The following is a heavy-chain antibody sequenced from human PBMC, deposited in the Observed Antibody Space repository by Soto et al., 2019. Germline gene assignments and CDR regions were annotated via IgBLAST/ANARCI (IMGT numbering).Heavy chain of an antibody. J-gene: IGHJ4*02. Sequence: QVQLQESGPGLVTPSQTLSLTCTVSGGSISSGGYYWSWIRLHPGKGLGWIGSIYYSGTTYCNPSLKSRVTISVDTSKNQFSLNLSSVTAADTAVYYCARDLRGAAAGTRGTFGYWGQGTLVTVSS. CDR2: IYYSGTT. CDR3: ARDLRGAAAGTRGTFGY. D-gene: IGHD6-13*01. CDR1: GGSISSGGYY. V-gene: IGHV4-31*03.